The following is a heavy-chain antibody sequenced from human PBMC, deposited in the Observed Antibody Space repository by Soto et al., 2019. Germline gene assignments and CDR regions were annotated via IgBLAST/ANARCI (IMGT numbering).Heavy chain of an antibody. CDR3: ARDYYDSSGYYSGAFDI. Sequence: GGSLRLSCAASGFTVSSNFMSWVRQAPGKGLEWVANIKQDGSEKYYVDSVKGRFTISRDNAKNSLYLQMNSLRAEDTAVYYCARDYYDSSGYYSGAFDIWGQGTMVTVSS. CDR2: IKQDGSEK. J-gene: IGHJ3*02. D-gene: IGHD3-22*01. V-gene: IGHV3-7*04. CDR1: GFTVSSNF.